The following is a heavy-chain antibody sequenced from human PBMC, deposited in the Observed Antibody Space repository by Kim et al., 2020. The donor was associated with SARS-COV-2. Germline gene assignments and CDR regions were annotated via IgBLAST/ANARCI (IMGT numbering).Heavy chain of an antibody. CDR1: GFIFNNYN. CDR3: ARDSPGWAAFDI. Sequence: GGSLRLSCAASGFIFNNYNMNWVRQAPGKGLEWISFINHRSDNIDYADSVRGRFTVSRDDAKNSLSMQMNSLRAGDTAMYYCARDSPGWAAFDIWGQGT. J-gene: IGHJ3*02. V-gene: IGHV3-48*01. CDR2: INHRSDNI. D-gene: IGHD6-19*01.